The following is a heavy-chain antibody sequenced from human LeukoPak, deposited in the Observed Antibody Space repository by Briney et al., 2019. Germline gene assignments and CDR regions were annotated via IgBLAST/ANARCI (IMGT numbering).Heavy chain of an antibody. D-gene: IGHD6-19*01. V-gene: IGHV5-51*01. CDR1: GYSFTSYW. CDR2: IYPGDSDT. Sequence: GESLQISCKGSGYSFTSYWIGWVRQMPGKGLEWMGIIYPGDSDTRYSPSFQGQVTISADKSISTAYLQWSSLKASDTAMYYCATKSPGIAVAGTGSWYFDLWGRGTLVTVSS. CDR3: ATKSPGIAVAGTGSWYFDL. J-gene: IGHJ2*01.